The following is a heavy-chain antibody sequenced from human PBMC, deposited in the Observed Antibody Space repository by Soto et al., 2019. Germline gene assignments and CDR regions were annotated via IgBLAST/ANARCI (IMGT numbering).Heavy chain of an antibody. CDR2: IWAHGTDQ. Sequence: QVRLVQSGGGVVQPGRSLTLSCAASGYSITNNGMHWVRQAPGKDLEWVALIWAHGTDQYYADSVKGRFTVSRDTSTNTVYLQMNSLRAEDTARYYCGKDIRSGSIDYWGQGTLVTVSS. CDR3: GKDIRSGSIDY. CDR1: GYSITNNG. J-gene: IGHJ4*02. D-gene: IGHD1-1*01. V-gene: IGHV3-33*06.